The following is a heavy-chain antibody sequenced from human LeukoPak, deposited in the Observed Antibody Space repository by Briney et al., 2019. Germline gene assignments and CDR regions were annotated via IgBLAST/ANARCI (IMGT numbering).Heavy chain of an antibody. CDR2: IFYSGSA. Sequence: SETLSLTRTVSGGSISSGDYYWNWIRQHPEKSLEWIGYIFYSGSAYYNPSLKSRVTISVDMSKNQFSLKLSSVTAADTAVYYCARGSTLIRGFDYWGQGTLVTVSS. CDR3: ARGSTLIRGFDY. CDR1: GGSISSGDYY. J-gene: IGHJ4*02. D-gene: IGHD3-10*01. V-gene: IGHV4-31*03.